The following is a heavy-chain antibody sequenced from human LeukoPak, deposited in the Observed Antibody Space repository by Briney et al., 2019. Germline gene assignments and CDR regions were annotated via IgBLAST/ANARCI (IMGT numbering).Heavy chain of an antibody. CDR1: GYTFTSYG. D-gene: IGHD6-19*01. Sequence: GASVKVSCKASGYTFTSYGISWVRQAPGQGLEWMGWISAYNGNTNYAQKLQGRVTMTTDTSISTAYMDLSRLTSDDTAVYYCARGGQQWLGAYWGQGTLVTVSS. CDR2: ISAYNGNT. J-gene: IGHJ4*02. CDR3: ARGGQQWLGAY. V-gene: IGHV1-18*01.